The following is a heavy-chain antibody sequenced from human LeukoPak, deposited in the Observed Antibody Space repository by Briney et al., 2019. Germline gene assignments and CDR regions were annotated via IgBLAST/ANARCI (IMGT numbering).Heavy chain of an antibody. CDR2: ISGSSGST. V-gene: IGHV3-23*01. CDR1: GFTFSSYG. D-gene: IGHD3-16*01. Sequence: GGSLRLSCAASGFTFSSYGMSWVRQAPGEGLVWVSTISGSSGSTYYADSVKGRFTISRDNSKNTLYLQMNSLRAEDTAVYYCAKVGLRLGGDYWGQGTLVTVSS. J-gene: IGHJ4*02. CDR3: AKVGLRLGGDY.